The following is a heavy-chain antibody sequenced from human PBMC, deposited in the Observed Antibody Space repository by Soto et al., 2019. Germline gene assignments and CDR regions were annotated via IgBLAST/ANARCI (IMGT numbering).Heavy chain of an antibody. Sequence: QVQLQQWGAGLLKPSETLSLTCVVYGGSFSGYYWSWIRQPPGKGLEWFGAVNHSGGIDCNPALQSGVTISVDTSKNQSSLALSSVTASDPAVYYCAGRNGYCSGIDYWGQGTLVTVSS. D-gene: IGHD3-22*01. J-gene: IGHJ4*02. V-gene: IGHV4-34*02. CDR2: VNHSGGI. CDR1: GGSFSGYY. CDR3: AGRNGYCSGIDY.